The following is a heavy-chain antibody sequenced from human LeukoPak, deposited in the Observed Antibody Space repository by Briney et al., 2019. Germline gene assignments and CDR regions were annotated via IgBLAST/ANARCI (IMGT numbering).Heavy chain of an antibody. V-gene: IGHV4-39*01. Sequence: KPSETLSLTCAVSGGSITSYSYYWVWIRQPPGKGLEWIGSIYYNGTTYYNPPLKSRVSVSVDTSKNQFSLNLSSVTAADTAVYYCARRGPSKYNGSYYFDYWGQGNLVTVSS. CDR2: IYYNGTT. CDR3: ARRGPSKYNGSYYFDY. J-gene: IGHJ4*02. D-gene: IGHD1-26*01. CDR1: GGSITSYSYY.